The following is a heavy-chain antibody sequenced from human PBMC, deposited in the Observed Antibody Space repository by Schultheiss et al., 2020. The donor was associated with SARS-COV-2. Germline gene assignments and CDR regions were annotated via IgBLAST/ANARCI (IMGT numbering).Heavy chain of an antibody. Sequence: SETLSLTCTVSGGSISSDYWSWIRQPPGKGLEWIGEINHSGSTNYNPSLKSRVTISVDTSKNQFSLKLTSVTAAETAVYYCAREYSSSPGGEPYYYYGLDVWGQGTTVTVSS. J-gene: IGHJ6*02. CDR3: AREYSSSPGGEPYYYYGLDV. CDR1: GGSISSDY. D-gene: IGHD6-6*01. CDR2: INHSGST. V-gene: IGHV4-34*01.